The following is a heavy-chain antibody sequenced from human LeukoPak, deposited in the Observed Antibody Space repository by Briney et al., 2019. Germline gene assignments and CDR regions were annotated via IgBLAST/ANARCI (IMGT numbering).Heavy chain of an antibody. Sequence: SETLSLTCTVSGGSISSSSYYWSWIRQPPGKGLEWIGEINHSGSTNYNPSLKSRVTIAVDTSKNQFSLKLSSVTAADTAVYYCARGGYDILTGYPGYYYYYYMDVWGKGTTVTVSS. D-gene: IGHD3-9*01. J-gene: IGHJ6*03. CDR3: ARGGYDILTGYPGYYYYYYMDV. V-gene: IGHV4-39*07. CDR2: INHSGST. CDR1: GGSISSSSYY.